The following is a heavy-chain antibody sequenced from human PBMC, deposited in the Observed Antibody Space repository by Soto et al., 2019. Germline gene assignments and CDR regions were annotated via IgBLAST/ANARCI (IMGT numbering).Heavy chain of an antibody. CDR1: WFTVRNNY. Sequence: GSLKPSCNVSWFTVRNNYMSLVRGAPGKGLGWVSVIYNDGSTYYADSVKGRFTISRDDSKNTLYLQMHSLRAEDTAMYYCARAASYYGSDSWGQGTLVTVSS. J-gene: IGHJ4*02. CDR2: IYNDGST. CDR3: ARAASYYGSDS. D-gene: IGHD3-10*01. V-gene: IGHV3-53*01.